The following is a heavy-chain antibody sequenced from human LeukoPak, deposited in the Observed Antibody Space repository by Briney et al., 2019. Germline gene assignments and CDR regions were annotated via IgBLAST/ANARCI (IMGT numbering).Heavy chain of an antibody. Sequence: SETLSLTCTVSRGSISSYYWSWIRQPPGKGLEWIGYIYYSGSTDYNPSLKSRVTISLDTSKNQFSLKLSSVTAADTAVYYCARNLGGSSWVFDYWGQGTLVTVSS. CDR1: RGSISSYY. CDR3: ARNLGGSSWVFDY. J-gene: IGHJ4*02. CDR2: IYYSGST. D-gene: IGHD6-13*01. V-gene: IGHV4-59*01.